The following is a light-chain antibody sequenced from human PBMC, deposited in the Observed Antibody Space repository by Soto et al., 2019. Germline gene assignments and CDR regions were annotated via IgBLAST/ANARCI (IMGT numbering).Light chain of an antibody. CDR1: QSIGLA. J-gene: IGKJ1*01. CDR3: QQRTDRPPWT. CDR2: DAS. V-gene: IGKV3-11*01. Sequence: EIVLTHSPATLSLSPGERATLSCRASQSIGLAIAWYQHKPGQAPRLLIFDASQRATGIPARFRGSGSGTDFTLSISSLEPEDFAVYYCQQRTDRPPWTFGQGTKVESK.